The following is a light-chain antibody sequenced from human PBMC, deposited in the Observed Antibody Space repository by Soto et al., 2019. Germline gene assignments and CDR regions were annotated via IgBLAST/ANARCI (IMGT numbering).Light chain of an antibody. CDR1: QDISNY. Sequence: DIQMTQSPSSLSASVGDRVTITCQASQDISNYLNWYQPKPGKAPKILIYDASVLEAGVPSRFSGGGSGTHFTLTISSLQAEDVATYYCQQFDNLPLTFGGGTKVEIK. J-gene: IGKJ4*01. V-gene: IGKV1-33*01. CDR2: DAS. CDR3: QQFDNLPLT.